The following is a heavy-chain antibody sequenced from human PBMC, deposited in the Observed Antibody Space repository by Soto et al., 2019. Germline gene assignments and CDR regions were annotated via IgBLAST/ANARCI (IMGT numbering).Heavy chain of an antibody. CDR2: IVVGSGNT. CDR1: GFTFSRSA. CDR3: ATASGVIHSGATLNRAFDI. Sequence: SVKVSCKASGFTFSRSAMQWVRQARGQRLEWIGWIVVGSGNTNYAQKFQERVTISRDMSTSTGYMELSSLRSDDTAVYYCATASGVIHSGATLNRAFDIWGQGTMVTVSS. J-gene: IGHJ3*02. D-gene: IGHD2-15*01. V-gene: IGHV1-58*02.